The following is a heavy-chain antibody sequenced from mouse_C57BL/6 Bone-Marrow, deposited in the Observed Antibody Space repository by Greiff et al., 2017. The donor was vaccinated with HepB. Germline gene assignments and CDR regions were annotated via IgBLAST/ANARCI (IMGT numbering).Heavy chain of an antibody. V-gene: IGHV1-81*01. CDR3: AETMIQGRAY. D-gene: IGHD2-4*01. CDR2: IYPRSGNT. Sequence: QVQLQQSGAELARPGASVKLSCKASGYTFTSYGISWVKQRTGQGLEWIGEIYPRSGNTYYNEKFKGKATLTADKSSSTAYMELRSLTSEDSAVYFCAETMIQGRAYWGQGTLVTVSA. J-gene: IGHJ3*01. CDR1: GYTFTSYG.